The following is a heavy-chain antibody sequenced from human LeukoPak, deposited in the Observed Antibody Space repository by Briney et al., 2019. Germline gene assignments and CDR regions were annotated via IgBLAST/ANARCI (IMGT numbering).Heavy chain of an antibody. CDR1: GFTFSSHA. Sequence: GGSLRLSCAASGFTFSSHALSWVRQAPGKGLEWVSSLSGSGYNTYYADSVKGRFTISRDNSKNAVYMQMNILRAEDTAVYYCAKDPYGTRYFDYWGQGTLVTVSS. J-gene: IGHJ4*01. CDR3: AKDPYGTRYFDY. D-gene: IGHD2-2*01. CDR2: LSGSGYNT. V-gene: IGHV3-23*01.